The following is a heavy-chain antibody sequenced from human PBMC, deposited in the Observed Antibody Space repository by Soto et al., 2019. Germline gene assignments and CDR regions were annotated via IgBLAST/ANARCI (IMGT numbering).Heavy chain of an antibody. CDR3: ARETIPQMYYYGTDV. V-gene: IGHV1-69*13. CDR1: GGTFSSYA. D-gene: IGHD3-16*01. J-gene: IGHJ6*02. Sequence: SVKVSCKASGGTFSSYAISWVRQAPGQGLEWMGGIIPIFGTANYAQKLQGRVTITADESTSTAYMELSSLRSEDTAVYYCARETIPQMYYYGTDVWGQGTTVTVSS. CDR2: IIPIFGTA.